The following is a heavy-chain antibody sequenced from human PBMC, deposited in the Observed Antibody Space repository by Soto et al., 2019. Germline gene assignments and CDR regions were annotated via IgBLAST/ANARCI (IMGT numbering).Heavy chain of an antibody. J-gene: IGHJ4*02. V-gene: IGHV3-48*01. CDR1: GFTFSSYS. Sequence: PGGSLRLSCAASGFTFSSYSMNWVRQAPGKGLEWVSYISSSISTIYYADSVKGRFTISRDNAKNSLYLQMNSLRAEDTAVYYCAASYSSSWYYFDYWGQGTLVTVSS. CDR2: ISSSISTI. D-gene: IGHD6-13*01. CDR3: AASYSSSWYYFDY.